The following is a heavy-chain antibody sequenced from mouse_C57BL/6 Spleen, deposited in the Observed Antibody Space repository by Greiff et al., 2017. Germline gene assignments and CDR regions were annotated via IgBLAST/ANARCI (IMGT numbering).Heavy chain of an antibody. D-gene: IGHD2-4*01. CDR3: ARGSYDYDGNYAMDY. CDR2: IYPGSGST. V-gene: IGHV1-55*01. J-gene: IGHJ4*01. CDR1: GYTFTSYW. Sequence: VQLQQPGAELVKPGASVKMSCKASGYTFTSYWITWVKQRPGQGLEWIGDIYPGSGSTNYNEKFKSKATLTVDTSSSTAYMQLSSLTSEDSAVYYCARGSYDYDGNYAMDYWGQGTSVTVSS.